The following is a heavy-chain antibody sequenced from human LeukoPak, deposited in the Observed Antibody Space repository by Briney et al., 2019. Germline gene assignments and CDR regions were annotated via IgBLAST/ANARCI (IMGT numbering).Heavy chain of an antibody. D-gene: IGHD6-19*01. V-gene: IGHV3-7*03. Sequence: PGGSLRLSCAASGFTFSSYSMNWVRQAPGKGLEWVAHIKEDGSAENYVDSVKGRFSISRDNAKNSLYLQMNSLRVEDTAVYYCVRDSGWFHFDYWGQGILDTVSP. CDR1: GFTFSSYS. J-gene: IGHJ4*02. CDR3: VRDSGWFHFDY. CDR2: IKEDGSAE.